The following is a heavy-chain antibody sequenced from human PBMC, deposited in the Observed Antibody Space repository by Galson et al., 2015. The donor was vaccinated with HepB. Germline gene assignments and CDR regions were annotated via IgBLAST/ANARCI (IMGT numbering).Heavy chain of an antibody. CDR3: ARGKPRVAAASALHLAYCGLDL. J-gene: IGHJ6*02. CDR2: TYSGGTT. V-gene: IGHV3-66*02. D-gene: IGHD6-13*01. CDR1: GFTVSSNY. Sequence: SLRLSCAASGFTVSSNYMSWVRQAPGKGLQWVSITYSGGTTYYADSVMGRFTVSRDYSKNTVYLQMKSLRVDDTAVEYCARGKPRVAAASALHLAYCGLDLWGPGTTVTVSS.